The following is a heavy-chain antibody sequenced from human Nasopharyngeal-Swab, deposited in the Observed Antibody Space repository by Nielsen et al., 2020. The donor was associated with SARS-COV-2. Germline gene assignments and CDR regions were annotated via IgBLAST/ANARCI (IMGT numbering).Heavy chain of an antibody. V-gene: IGHV3-21*04. CDR1: GFTFGSYS. CDR2: ISSSSSYI. J-gene: IGHJ4*02. Sequence: GGSLRLSCAASGFTFGSYSMNWVRQAPGKGLEWVSSISSSSSYIYYADSVKGRFTISRDNAKNSLYLQMNSLRAEDTAVYYCARDQRSYFDYWGQGTLVTVSS. CDR3: ARDQRSYFDY.